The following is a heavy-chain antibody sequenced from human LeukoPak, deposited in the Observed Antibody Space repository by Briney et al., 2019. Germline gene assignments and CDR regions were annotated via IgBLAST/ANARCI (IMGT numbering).Heavy chain of an antibody. CDR3: VSGSSGWLYFQH. CDR2: IYYSGST. J-gene: IGHJ1*01. CDR1: GGSISSGGYY. V-gene: IGHV4-31*01. Sequence: SETLSLTCTVSGGSISSGGYYWSWIRQHPGKGLEWIGYIYYSGSTYYNPSLKSLVTISVDTSKNQFSLKLSSVTAADTAVYYCVSGSSGWLYFQHWGQGTLVTVSS. D-gene: IGHD6-19*01.